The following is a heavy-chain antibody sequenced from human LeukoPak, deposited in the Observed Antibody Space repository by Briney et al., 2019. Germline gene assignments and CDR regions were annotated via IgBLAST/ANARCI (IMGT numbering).Heavy chain of an antibody. D-gene: IGHD2-15*01. CDR2: INAGSGNT. Sequence: GASVKVSCKASGYTFTSYAMHWVRQAPGQRLEWMGWINAGSGNTKYSQKFQGRVTVTRDTSASTAYMELSSLRSEDTAVYYCARGPYCSGGSCYYYYGMDVWGQGTTVTVSS. V-gene: IGHV1-3*01. J-gene: IGHJ6*02. CDR3: ARGPYCSGGSCYYYYGMDV. CDR1: GYTFTSYA.